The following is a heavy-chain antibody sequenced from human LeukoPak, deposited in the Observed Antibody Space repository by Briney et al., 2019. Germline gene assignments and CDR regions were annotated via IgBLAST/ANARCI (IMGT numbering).Heavy chain of an antibody. Sequence: PSETLSLTCAVYGGSFSGYYWSWIRQPPGKGLEWIGEINHSGSTNYNPSLKSRVTISVDTSKNQFSLKLSSVTAADTAVYYCARDVRGFFDYWGQGTLVTVSS. CDR2: INHSGST. D-gene: IGHD3-10*02. CDR3: ARDVRGFFDY. CDR1: GGSFSGYY. J-gene: IGHJ4*02. V-gene: IGHV4-34*01.